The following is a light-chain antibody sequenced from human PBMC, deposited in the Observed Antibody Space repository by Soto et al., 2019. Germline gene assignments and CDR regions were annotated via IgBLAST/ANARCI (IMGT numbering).Light chain of an antibody. CDR3: QQYGSSPPWT. J-gene: IGKJ1*01. CDR1: QSVSSSY. V-gene: IGKV3-20*01. CDR2: GAS. Sequence: EIVLTKSPGTLSLSPGERATLSCRASQSVSSSYLDWYQQKPGQAPRLLIYGASSRATGIPDRFSGSGSGTDFALTISRLEPEDFAVYYCQQYGSSPPWTFGQGTKVEIK.